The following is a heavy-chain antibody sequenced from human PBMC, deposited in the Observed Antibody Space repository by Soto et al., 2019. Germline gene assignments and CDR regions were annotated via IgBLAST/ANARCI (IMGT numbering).Heavy chain of an antibody. D-gene: IGHD3-3*01. CDR2: IIPNFGTA. J-gene: IGHJ5*02. V-gene: IGHV1-69*01. CDR3: ARRLPGVVETRTYHWFDP. CDR1: GYTLTSYG. Sequence: SVKVSCKASGYTLTSYGISWVRQAPGQGLEWMGGIIPNFGTANYAQKFQGRVTITADESTSTAYMELSSLRSEDTAVYYCARRLPGVVETRTYHWFDPWGQGTLDTVSS.